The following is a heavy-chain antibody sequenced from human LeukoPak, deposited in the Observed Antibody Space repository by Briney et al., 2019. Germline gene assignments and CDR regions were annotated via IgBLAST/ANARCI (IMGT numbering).Heavy chain of an antibody. CDR1: GFTFSSYA. D-gene: IGHD6-19*01. CDR2: ISGSGGST. CDR3: ARVKEQWLVDY. J-gene: IGHJ4*02. Sequence: PGGSLRLSCAASGFTFSSYAMSWVRQAPGKGLEWVSAISGSGGSTYYADSVKGRFTISRDNAKNSPYLQMNSLRAEDTAVYYCARVKEQWLVDYWGQGTLVTVSS. V-gene: IGHV3-23*01.